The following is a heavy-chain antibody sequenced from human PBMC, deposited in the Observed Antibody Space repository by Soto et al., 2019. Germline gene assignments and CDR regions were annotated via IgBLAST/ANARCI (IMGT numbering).Heavy chain of an antibody. CDR1: GGTFSSYA. CDR2: IIPLFRTS. J-gene: IGHJ4*02. D-gene: IGHD3-16*01. V-gene: IGHV1-69*01. CDR3: ARVDGGNIDY. Sequence: QVPLVQSGAEVKKPGSSVKVSWKASGGTFSSYAISWVRQAPGQGLEWMGGIIPLFRTSNYAHKFQGRVTVTADESTSTVYLELRSLRSDDTAVYYCARVDGGNIDYWGQGTLVTISS.